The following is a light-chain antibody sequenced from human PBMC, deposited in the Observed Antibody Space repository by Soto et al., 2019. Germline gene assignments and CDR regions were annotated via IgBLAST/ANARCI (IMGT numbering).Light chain of an antibody. CDR3: QKYNGAQET. CDR1: QGIGNY. CDR2: DAS. Sequence: EIQMTQSPSSLSASPGDRVTITCRASQGIGNYLAWYQQKPGKAPKNLIYDASTLPAGVPTRFSGSGSGTDFTLTISSLQPDDAATYYCQKYNGAQETFGQGTKVEIK. J-gene: IGKJ1*01. V-gene: IGKV1-27*01.